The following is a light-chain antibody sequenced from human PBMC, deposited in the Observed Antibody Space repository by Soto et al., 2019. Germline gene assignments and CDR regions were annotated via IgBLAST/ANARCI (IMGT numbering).Light chain of an antibody. J-gene: IGLJ2*01. Sequence: SVLTQPASVSGSPGQSITISCTGTSSDIGAYNFVSWYQQHPGKAPKLMLYDVNIRPSGVSNRFSGSKSGNTASLTISGLQAEDEADYYCTSRTTSTTMIFGGGTKVTVL. V-gene: IGLV2-14*03. CDR2: DVN. CDR3: TSRTTSTTMI. CDR1: SSDIGAYNF.